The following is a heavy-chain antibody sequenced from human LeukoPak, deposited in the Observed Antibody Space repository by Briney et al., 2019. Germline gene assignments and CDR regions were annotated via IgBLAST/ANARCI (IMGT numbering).Heavy chain of an antibody. J-gene: IGHJ4*02. CDR3: ARDLGIAAAGTSSD. CDR1: GFTFSSYS. V-gene: IGHV3-21*01. Sequence: GGSLRLSCAASGFTFSSYSMNWVRQAPGKGLEWVSSISSSSSYIYYADSVKGRFTISRDNARNSLYLQMNSLRAEDTAVYYCARDLGIAAAGTSSDWGQGTLVTVSS. D-gene: IGHD6-13*01. CDR2: ISSSSSYI.